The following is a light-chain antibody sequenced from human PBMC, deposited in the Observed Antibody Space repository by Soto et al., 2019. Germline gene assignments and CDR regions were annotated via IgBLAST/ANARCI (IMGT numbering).Light chain of an antibody. CDR3: QSYDSSLSGLV. CDR1: SSNIGAGYD. Sequence: QSALTQPPSVSGAPGQRVTISCTGSSSNIGAGYDVHWYQQLPGTAPKLLIYGNSNRPSGVPDRFSGSKSGTSASLAITGLQAEDEADYYCQSYDSSLSGLVFGTRTKLTVL. CDR2: GNS. V-gene: IGLV1-40*01. J-gene: IGLJ1*01.